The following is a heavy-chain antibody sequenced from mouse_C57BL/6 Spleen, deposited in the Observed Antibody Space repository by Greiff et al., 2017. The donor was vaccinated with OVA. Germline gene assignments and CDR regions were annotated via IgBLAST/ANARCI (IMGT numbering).Heavy chain of an antibody. Sequence: VQLQQSGPVLVKPGPSVKLSCKASGFTFTDYYMHWVKQSHGKSLEWIGLVYPYNGGTSYNQKFKGKATLTVDTSSSTAYMELNRLTSEDSAVYYCARARTVVATGGYYAMDDWGQGTSVTVAS. CDR1: GFTFTDYY. CDR3: ARARTVVATGGYYAMDD. V-gene: IGHV1-36*01. D-gene: IGHD1-1*01. CDR2: VYPYNGGT. J-gene: IGHJ4*01.